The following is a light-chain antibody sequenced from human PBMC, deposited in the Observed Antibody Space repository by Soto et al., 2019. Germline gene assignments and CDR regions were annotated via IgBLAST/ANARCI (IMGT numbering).Light chain of an antibody. V-gene: IGLV1-44*01. Sequence: QAVVTQPPSASGTPGQRVTMSCSGSSSNIGSNIVNWYQQLPGTAPKLLIYHNDQRPSGVPDRFSGSKSGTSASLAISGLQSEDEADYYCAAWDDILNGVVFGGGTKLTVL. CDR1: SSNIGSNI. J-gene: IGLJ2*01. CDR3: AAWDDILNGVV. CDR2: HND.